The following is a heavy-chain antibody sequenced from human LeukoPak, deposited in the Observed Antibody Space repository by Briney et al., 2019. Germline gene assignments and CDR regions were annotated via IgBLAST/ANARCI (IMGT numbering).Heavy chain of an antibody. Sequence: ASVKVSCKASGYTFTSYGFNWVRQATGQGLEWMGWMNPDNGNTGFAQKFQGRLTMTRNTSISTAYMELSSLSSEDTAVYYRARGGDAAMIKHWGQGTLVTVSS. V-gene: IGHV1-8*01. D-gene: IGHD5-18*01. CDR3: ARGGDAAMIKH. J-gene: IGHJ4*02. CDR1: GYTFTSYG. CDR2: MNPDNGNT.